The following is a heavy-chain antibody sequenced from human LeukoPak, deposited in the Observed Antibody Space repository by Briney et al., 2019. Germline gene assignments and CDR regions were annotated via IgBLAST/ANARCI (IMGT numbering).Heavy chain of an antibody. CDR1: GYTFTSYG. Sequence: ASVKVSCKASGYTFTSYGMSWVRQAPGQGLEWMGWISAYNGNTNYAQKFQGRVTMTRSASINTAYMELTNLRSEDTAVYYSARDRPTDCWSGYYTGIGFDYWGQGTLVTVSS. CDR3: ARDRPTDCWSGYYTGIGFDY. D-gene: IGHD3-3*01. J-gene: IGHJ4*02. V-gene: IGHV1-18*01. CDR2: ISAYNGNT.